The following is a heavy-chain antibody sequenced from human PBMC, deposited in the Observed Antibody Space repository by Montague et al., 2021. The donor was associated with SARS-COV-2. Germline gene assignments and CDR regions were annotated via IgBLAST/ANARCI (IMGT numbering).Heavy chain of an antibody. CDR1: GGSISSDSYY. Sequence: TLSPTCTVSGGSISSDSYYWSWIRQPAGRGLEWIGRVYTTGSTNYXXXLKSRVTISGDTSRNQFSQRLTSVTAADTAMYYCARAVIYGGYAFAYFDFWGQGVLVTVSS. J-gene: IGHJ4*02. CDR2: VYTTGST. D-gene: IGHD5-12*01. V-gene: IGHV4-61*02. CDR3: ARAVIYGGYAFAYFDF.